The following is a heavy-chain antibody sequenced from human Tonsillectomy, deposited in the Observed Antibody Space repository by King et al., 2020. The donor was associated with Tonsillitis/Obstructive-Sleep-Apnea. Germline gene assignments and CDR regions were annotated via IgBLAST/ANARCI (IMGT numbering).Heavy chain of an antibody. Sequence: VQLQESGPGLVKPSXTLSLTCTVSGXSIXSXGYYWSWIRQHPGKGLEWIGYIYYSGSTYYIPSLKNRVTISVDTSKNQFSLKLSSVTAADTAVYYCAXGAXXSSTSXYFFXLWGXXTLVTV. CDR2: IYYSGST. D-gene: IGHD2-2*01. CDR1: GXSIXSXGYY. CDR3: AXGAXXSSTSXYFFXL. V-gene: IGHV4-31*03. J-gene: IGHJ2*01.